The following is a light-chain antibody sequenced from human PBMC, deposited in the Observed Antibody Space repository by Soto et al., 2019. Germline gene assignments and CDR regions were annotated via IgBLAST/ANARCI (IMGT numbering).Light chain of an antibody. J-gene: IGKJ1*01. CDR2: KVS. Sequence: DVVKTQSPLSLPVTLGQPASISCRSSQSLVSSDGITYLNWFQQRPGQSPRRLIYKVSNRDSGVPDRFSGSGSGTDFTLKISRVEAEDVGVYYCMQGTHWPPWTFGQGTKVEIK. CDR3: MQGTHWPPWT. V-gene: IGKV2-30*01. CDR1: QSLVSSDGITY.